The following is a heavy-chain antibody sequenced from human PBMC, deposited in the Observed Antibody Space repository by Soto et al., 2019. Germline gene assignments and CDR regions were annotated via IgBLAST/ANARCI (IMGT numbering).Heavy chain of an antibody. D-gene: IGHD1-1*01. CDR1: GFTFSSYS. V-gene: IGHV3-30*03. J-gene: IGHJ6*02. Sequence: GGSLRLSCAASGFTFSSYSMNWVRQAPGMGLEWVAVISYDGSNKYYADSVKGRFTISRDSSKNTLYLQMNSLRAEDTAVYYCARDRNWKVSRYYGMDVWGQGTTVTVSS. CDR2: ISYDGSNK. CDR3: ARDRNWKVSRYYGMDV.